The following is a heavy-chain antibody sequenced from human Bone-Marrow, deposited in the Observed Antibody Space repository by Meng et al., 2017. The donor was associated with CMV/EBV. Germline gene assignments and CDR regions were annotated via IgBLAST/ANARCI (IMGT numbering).Heavy chain of an antibody. Sequence: GESLKISCAASGFTFSGYEMNWVRQAPGKGLEWISYISGSGSTMYYADSVKGRFTISRDNAKNSLYLQMNSLRAEDTAVYYCARDLDDFQQPGLEGYWGQGTLVTVSS. CDR2: ISGSGSTM. V-gene: IGHV3-48*03. CDR3: ARDLDDFQQPGLEGY. D-gene: IGHD3-3*01. J-gene: IGHJ1*01. CDR1: GFTFSGYE.